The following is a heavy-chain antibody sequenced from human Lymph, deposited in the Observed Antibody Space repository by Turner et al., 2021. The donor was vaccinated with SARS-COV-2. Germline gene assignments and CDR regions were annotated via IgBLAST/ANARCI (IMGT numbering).Heavy chain of an antibody. D-gene: IGHD1-26*01. CDR1: GFTFSSFA. CDR3: ARGLSGNYYFFDY. V-gene: IGHV3-30-3*01. Sequence: QVQLVEPGGGVVQPGRSLGLSCAASGFTFSSFAMHWVRQAPGKGLEWVALISYDGGNKYDADSVKGRFTISRDNSKNTLYLHMNSLRAEDTAVYYCARGLSGNYYFFDYWGQGTLVTVSS. J-gene: IGHJ4*02. CDR2: ISYDGGNK.